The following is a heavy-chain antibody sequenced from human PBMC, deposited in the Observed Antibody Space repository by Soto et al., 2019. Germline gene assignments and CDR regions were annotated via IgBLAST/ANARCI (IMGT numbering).Heavy chain of an antibody. D-gene: IGHD6-19*01. CDR3: AREPISAQAPDY. V-gene: IGHV4-34*01. CDR2: INHSGST. Sequence: SETLSLTCAVYGGSFSGYYWSWIRQPPGKGLEWIGEINHSGSTNYNPSLKSRVTISVDTSKNQFSLKLSSVTAADTAVYYCAREPISAQAPDYWGQGTLVTVSS. CDR1: GGSFSGYY. J-gene: IGHJ4*02.